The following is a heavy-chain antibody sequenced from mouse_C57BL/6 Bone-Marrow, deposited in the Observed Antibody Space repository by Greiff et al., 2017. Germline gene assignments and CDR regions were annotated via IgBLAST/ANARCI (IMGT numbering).Heavy chain of an antibody. CDR2: ISNGGGST. V-gene: IGHV5-12*01. J-gene: IGHJ4*01. CDR1: GFTFSDYY. Sequence: EVTLVESGGGLVQPGGSLKLSCAASGFTFSDYYMYWVRQTPEKRLEWVAYISNGGGSTYYPDTVKGRFTISRDNAKNTLYLQMSRLKSEDTAMYYCARDEMDYWGQGTSVTVSS. CDR3: ARDEMDY.